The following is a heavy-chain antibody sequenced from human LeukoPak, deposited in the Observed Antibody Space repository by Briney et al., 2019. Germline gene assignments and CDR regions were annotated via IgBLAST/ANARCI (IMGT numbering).Heavy chain of an antibody. CDR1: GGTFSSYA. CDR2: IIPIFGTA. CDR3: ARDRQGRDGYNGFDY. Sequence: SVKVSCKASGGTFSSYAISWVRQPPGQGLEWMGGIIPIFGTASYAQKFQGRVTITTDESTSTAYMELSSLRSEDTAVYYCARDRQGRDGYNGFDYWGQGTLVTVSS. V-gene: IGHV1-69*05. D-gene: IGHD5-24*01. J-gene: IGHJ4*02.